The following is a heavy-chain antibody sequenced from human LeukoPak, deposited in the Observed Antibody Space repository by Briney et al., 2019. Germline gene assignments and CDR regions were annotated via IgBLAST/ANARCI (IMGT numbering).Heavy chain of an antibody. J-gene: IGHJ4*02. V-gene: IGHV3-48*01. CDR3: ARVSATYYYDSSGYLDY. Sequence: PGGSLRLSCAASGFTFSSYSMNWVRQAPGKGLEWVSYISSSSSTIYYADSVKGRFTISRDNAKNSLYLQMNSLRAEDTAVYYCARVSATYYYDSSGYLDYWGQGTLVTVSS. CDR2: ISSSSSTI. D-gene: IGHD3-22*01. CDR1: GFTFSSYS.